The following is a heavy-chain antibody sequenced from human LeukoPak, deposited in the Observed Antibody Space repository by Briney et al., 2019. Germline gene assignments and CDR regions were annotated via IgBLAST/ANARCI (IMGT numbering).Heavy chain of an antibody. J-gene: IGHJ6*02. V-gene: IGHV3-23*01. Sequence: LSGGSLRLSCAASGFTFSSYSMSWVRQAPGKGLEWVSAISGGGGSTYNADSVKGRFTISRDNSKNTLYLQMNSLRAEDTAVYYCAKDPTLSVVNYYYDCGMDVWGQGTTVTVSS. CDR1: GFTFSSYS. CDR2: ISGGGGST. CDR3: AKDPTLSVVNYYYDCGMDV.